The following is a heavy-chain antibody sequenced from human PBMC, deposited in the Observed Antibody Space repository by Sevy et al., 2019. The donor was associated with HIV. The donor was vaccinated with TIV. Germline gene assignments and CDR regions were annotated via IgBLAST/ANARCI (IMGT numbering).Heavy chain of an antibody. V-gene: IGHV4-59*01. D-gene: IGHD6-13*01. Sequence: SETLSLTCTVSGDSFSNYYWSWIRQPPGKGLEWIGYIYYSGNTRYNPSLKSRVTMSIDTSKPQFSLKLSSVTAADTAVYYCARGVGQQLIHQLFDQWGQGTLVTVSS. CDR1: GDSFSNYY. CDR2: IYYSGNT. CDR3: ARGVGQQLIHQLFDQ. J-gene: IGHJ4*02.